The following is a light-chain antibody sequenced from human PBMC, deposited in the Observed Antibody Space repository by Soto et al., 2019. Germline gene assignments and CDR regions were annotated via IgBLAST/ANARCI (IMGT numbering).Light chain of an antibody. J-gene: IGKJ1*01. CDR3: QQYNSYPWT. CDR2: DAS. V-gene: IGKV1-5*01. CDR1: QSISSW. Sequence: DIQMTQSPSTLYASVGDGFTVTYRASQSISSWLAWHQQKPGKAPKVLIYDASSLKSGVPSRFSGSGSGTEFTLTISSLQPDDFATYYCQQYNSYPWTFGQGTKVDIK.